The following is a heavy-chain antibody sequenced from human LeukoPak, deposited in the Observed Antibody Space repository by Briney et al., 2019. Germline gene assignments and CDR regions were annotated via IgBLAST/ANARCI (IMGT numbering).Heavy chain of an antibody. J-gene: IGHJ3*02. V-gene: IGHV1-69*04. CDR1: GGTFSSYA. Sequence: SVKVSCKASGGTFSSYAISWVRQAPGQGLEWMGRIIPILGIANYAQKLQGRVTITADKSTGTAYMELNSLRSEGTAVYYCARLPYGSGSYDIWGQGAMVTVSS. CDR2: IIPILGIA. CDR3: ARLPYGSGSYDI. D-gene: IGHD3-10*01.